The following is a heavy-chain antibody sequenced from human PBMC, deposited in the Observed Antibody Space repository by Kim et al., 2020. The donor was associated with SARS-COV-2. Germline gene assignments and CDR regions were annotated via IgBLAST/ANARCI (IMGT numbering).Heavy chain of an antibody. J-gene: IGHJ6*02. CDR2: ISGNGEST. D-gene: IGHD6-13*01. CDR3: AKDVWGYSGMDV. V-gene: IGHV3-23*01. CDR1: GFSFSTNA. Sequence: GGSLRLSCAASGFSFSTNAMGWVRQAPGRGLEWVSSISGNGESTFYADSVRGRFTISRDISKSTLYLQMNSLRAEDTALYYFAKDVWGYSGMDVWGQGTT.